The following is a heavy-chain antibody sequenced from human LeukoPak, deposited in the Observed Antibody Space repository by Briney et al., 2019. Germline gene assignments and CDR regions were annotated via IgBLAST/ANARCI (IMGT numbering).Heavy chain of an antibody. CDR2: ISAYNGNT. V-gene: IGHV1-18*01. J-gene: IGHJ4*02. D-gene: IGHD3-9*01. CDR3: ARDLRTYYDILTGYRPEYYFDY. CDR1: GYTFTSYG. Sequence: ASVKVSCKASGYTFTSYGISWVRQAPGQGLEWMGWISAYNGNTNYAQKLQGRVTMTTDTSTSTAYMELRSLRSDDTAVYYCARDLRTYYDILTGYRPEYYFDYWGQGTLVTVSS.